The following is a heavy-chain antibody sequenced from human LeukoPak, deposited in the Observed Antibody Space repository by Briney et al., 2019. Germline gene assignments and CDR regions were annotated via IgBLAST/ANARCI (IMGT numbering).Heavy chain of an antibody. D-gene: IGHD2-2*01. J-gene: IGHJ6*03. CDR2: IYLSGSGST. Sequence: SETLSLTCTVSGGSISSGNYYWTWIRQPAGKGLEWIGRIYLSGSGSTHFNPSLKSRVTISVDTSKNQFSLKLSSVTAADTAVYYCARAPVPAAMHYYYYMDVWGKGTTVTVSS. CDR3: ARAPVPAAMHYYYYMDV. CDR1: GGSISSGNYY. V-gene: IGHV4-61*02.